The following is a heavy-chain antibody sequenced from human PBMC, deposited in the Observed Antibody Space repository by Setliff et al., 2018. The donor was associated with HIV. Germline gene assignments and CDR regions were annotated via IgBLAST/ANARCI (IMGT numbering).Heavy chain of an antibody. CDR2: IYYSGST. D-gene: IGHD5-18*01. J-gene: IGHJ5*02. V-gene: IGHV4-59*01. CDR1: GGSISSYY. CDR3: ARGDRGGGYNYGGFWFDP. Sequence: SETLSLTCTVSGGSISSYYWSWIRQPPGKGLEWIGYIYYSGSTNYSPSLKSRVTISVDTSKNQFSLELSSLTAADTAVYYCARGDRGGGYNYGGFWFDPWGQGTLVTVSS.